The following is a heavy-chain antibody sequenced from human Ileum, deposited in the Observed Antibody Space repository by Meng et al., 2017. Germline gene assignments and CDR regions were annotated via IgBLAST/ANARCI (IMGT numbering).Heavy chain of an antibody. CDR3: ARVRCASVSCYGDSYFDY. CDR1: GGLTNSGDYF. Sequence: QVQLQESGPGLVKPSQTPSLTCTCPGGLTNSGDYFWSWTRQPPEKGLEWFGEIYRTGGTNYNPSLKRRVTISVDKSKNQFSLEVTSVTAADTAVYYCARVRCASVSCYGDSYFDYWGQGILVTVSS. J-gene: IGHJ4*02. V-gene: IGHV4-30-4*01. D-gene: IGHD2-15*01. CDR2: IYRTGGT.